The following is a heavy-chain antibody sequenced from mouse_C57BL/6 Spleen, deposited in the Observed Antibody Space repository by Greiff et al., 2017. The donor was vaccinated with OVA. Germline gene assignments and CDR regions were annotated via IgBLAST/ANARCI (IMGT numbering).Heavy chain of an antibody. Sequence: VQLQQSGAELARPGASVKLSCKASGYTFTSYGISWVKQRTGQGLEWIGEIYPRSGNTYYNEKFKGKATLTADKSSSTAYMELRSLTSEDSAVYFCARSGGSSYVYAMDYWGQGTSVTVSS. CDR1: GYTFTSYG. CDR3: ARSGGSSYVYAMDY. CDR2: IYPRSGNT. V-gene: IGHV1-81*01. D-gene: IGHD1-1*01. J-gene: IGHJ4*01.